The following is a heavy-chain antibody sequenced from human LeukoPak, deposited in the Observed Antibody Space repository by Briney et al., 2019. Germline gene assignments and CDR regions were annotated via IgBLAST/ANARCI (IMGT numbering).Heavy chain of an antibody. J-gene: IGHJ4*01. Sequence: HPGGSLRLSCASSGFTFSRYWMSWVRQAPGKGLEWVANIKQDGSEKYYVDSVKDRFTISRDNANNSLYLQMNSLRAEDTAVYYCARGHWLDSFDYWGQGTLVTVSS. V-gene: IGHV3-7*01. D-gene: IGHD6-19*01. CDR1: GFTFSRYW. CDR3: ARGHWLDSFDY. CDR2: IKQDGSEK.